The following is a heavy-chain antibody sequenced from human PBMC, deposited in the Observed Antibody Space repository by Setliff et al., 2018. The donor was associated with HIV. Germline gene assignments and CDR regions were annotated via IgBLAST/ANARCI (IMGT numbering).Heavy chain of an antibody. D-gene: IGHD5-12*01. J-gene: IGHJ4*02. Sequence: SVKVSCKASGGTLSSYAISWVRQAPGQGLEWMGGIIPILGIANYAQKFQGRVTITTDESTSTAYMELSSLRSDDTAVYYCARDDRAVATILWGQGTLVTV. V-gene: IGHV1-69*10. CDR1: GGTLSSYA. CDR3: ARDDRAVATIL. CDR2: IIPILGIA.